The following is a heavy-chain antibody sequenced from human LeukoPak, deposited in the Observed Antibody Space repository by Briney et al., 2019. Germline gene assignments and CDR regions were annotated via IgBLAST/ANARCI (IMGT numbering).Heavy chain of an antibody. CDR3: ARDDYGSPPDYYYYMDV. V-gene: IGHV4-34*01. J-gene: IGHJ6*03. D-gene: IGHD4-17*01. CDR1: GGSFSGYY. Sequence: PSETLSLTCAVYGGSFSGYYWSWIRQPPGKGLEWIGEINHSGSTNYNPSLKSRVTISVDTSKNQFSLQLNSVTPEDTAVYYCARDDYGSPPDYYYYMDVWGKGTTVTVSS. CDR2: INHSGST.